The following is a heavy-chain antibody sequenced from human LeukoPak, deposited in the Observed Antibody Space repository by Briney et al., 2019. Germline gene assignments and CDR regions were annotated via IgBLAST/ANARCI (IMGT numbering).Heavy chain of an antibody. D-gene: IGHD3-10*01. CDR3: AKGLRWFGDFYFNFFDY. V-gene: IGHV3-30*18. CDR2: ISYDGGKR. Sequence: GGSLRLSCAASGFTFSRYWMNWVRQAPGKGLEWVAFISYDGGKRYFGESVKGRFTIARDNSENTVSLQMNSLKTEDTAVYYCAKGLRWFGDFYFNFFDYWGQGILVTVSS. CDR1: GFTFSRYW. J-gene: IGHJ4*02.